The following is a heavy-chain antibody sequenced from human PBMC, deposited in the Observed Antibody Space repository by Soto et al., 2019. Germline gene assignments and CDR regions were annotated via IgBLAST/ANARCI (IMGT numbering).Heavy chain of an antibody. D-gene: IGHD4-17*01. CDR3: ARSADYGDYGDAFDI. CDR2: INWNGGST. J-gene: IGHJ3*02. Sequence: PGGSLRLSCAASGFTFDDYGMSWVRQAPGKGLEWVSGINWNGGSTGYADSVKGRFTISRDNAKNSLYLQMNSLRAEDTALYHCARSADYGDYGDAFDIWGQGTMVTVSS. V-gene: IGHV3-20*01. CDR1: GFTFDDYG.